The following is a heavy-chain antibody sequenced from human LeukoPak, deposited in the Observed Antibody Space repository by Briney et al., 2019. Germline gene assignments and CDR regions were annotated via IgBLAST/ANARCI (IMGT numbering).Heavy chain of an antibody. J-gene: IGHJ5*02. Sequence: ASVKVSCKAPGYIFTSYDINWVRQATGQGLAWMGWTNPNSGNTGYAQKFQGRVTITRDTSITTAYMELSSLRSEDTAVYYCARRRDGYNSDWFGPWGQGTLVTVSS. CDR1: GYIFTSYD. D-gene: IGHD5-24*01. V-gene: IGHV1-8*01. CDR3: ARRRDGYNSDWFGP. CDR2: TNPNSGNT.